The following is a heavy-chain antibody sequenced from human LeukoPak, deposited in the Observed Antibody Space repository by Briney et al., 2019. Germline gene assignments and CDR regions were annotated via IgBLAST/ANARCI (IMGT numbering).Heavy chain of an antibody. Sequence: ASVKVSCKASGYTFTSYDINWVRQATGQGLEWMGWMNPNSGITGYAQKFQGRVTMTRNTSISTAYMELSSLRSEDTAVYYCARENWGSEWSDDYWGQGTLVTVSS. CDR2: MNPNSGIT. J-gene: IGHJ4*02. V-gene: IGHV1-8*01. D-gene: IGHD7-27*01. CDR1: GYTFTSYD. CDR3: ARENWGSEWSDDY.